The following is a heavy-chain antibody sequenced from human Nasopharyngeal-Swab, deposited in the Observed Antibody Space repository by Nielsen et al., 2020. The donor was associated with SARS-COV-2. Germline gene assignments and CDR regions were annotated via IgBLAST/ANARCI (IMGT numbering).Heavy chain of an antibody. D-gene: IGHD2-15*01. V-gene: IGHV3-73*01. CDR1: GFTFSGSA. Sequence: GGSLRLSCAASGFTFSGSAMHWVRQASGKGLEWVGRIRSKANSYATAYAASVKGRFTISRDDSKNTAYLQMNSPKTEDTAVYYCTSERVVAATAGTWGQGTLVTVSS. CDR3: TSERVVAATAGT. J-gene: IGHJ5*02. CDR2: IRSKANSYAT.